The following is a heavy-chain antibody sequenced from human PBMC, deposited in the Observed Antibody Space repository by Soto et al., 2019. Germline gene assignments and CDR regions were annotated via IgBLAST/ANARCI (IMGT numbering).Heavy chain of an antibody. V-gene: IGHV3-48*02. J-gene: IGHJ6*02. CDR3: ARDLRDYDFWSGYRTVHGMDV. CDR2: ISSSSTI. CDR1: GFTFSSYS. Sequence: GGSLRLSCAASGFTFSSYSMNWVRQAPGKGLEWVSYISSSSTIYYADSVKGRFTISRDNAKNSLYLQMNSLRDEDTAAYYCARDLRDYDFWSGYRTVHGMDVWGQGTTVTVSS. D-gene: IGHD3-3*01.